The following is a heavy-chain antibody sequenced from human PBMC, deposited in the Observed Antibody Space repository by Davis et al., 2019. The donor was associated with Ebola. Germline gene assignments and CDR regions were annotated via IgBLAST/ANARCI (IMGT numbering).Heavy chain of an antibody. CDR3: ARDKPTITIFGVVIMTAAAGYGMDV. Sequence: SETLSLTCTVSGGSISSGGYYWSWIRQPPGKGLEWIGEINHSGSTNYNPSLKSRVTISVDTSKNQFSLKLSSVTAADTAVYYCARDKPTITIFGVVIMTAAAGYGMDVWGQGTTVTVSS. V-gene: IGHV4-39*07. J-gene: IGHJ6*02. CDR1: GGSISSGGYY. D-gene: IGHD3-3*01. CDR2: INHSGST.